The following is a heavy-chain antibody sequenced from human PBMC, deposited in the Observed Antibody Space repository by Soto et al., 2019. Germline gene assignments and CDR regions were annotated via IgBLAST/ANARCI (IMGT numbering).Heavy chain of an antibody. J-gene: IGHJ3*01. D-gene: IGHD2-15*01. V-gene: IGHV4-59*08. CDR2: MSYSESP. CDR3: ASRLLRGDMSTFDF. Sequence: SETLSLTCTVSGGSIRSYYWSWIRQPPGKGLEYIGYMSYSESPNYNPSLKSRVTISVDTSKNKVSLRLSSATAADTAVYSCASRLLRGDMSTFDFWGQGTMVT. CDR1: GGSIRSYY.